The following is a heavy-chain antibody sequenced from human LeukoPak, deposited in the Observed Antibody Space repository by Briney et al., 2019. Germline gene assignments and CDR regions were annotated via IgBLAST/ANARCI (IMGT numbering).Heavy chain of an antibody. V-gene: IGHV4-39*01. J-gene: IGHJ4*02. Sequence: PSETLSLTCTVSGGSISSSSYYWGWIRQPPGKGLEWIGSIYYSGSTYYNRSLKSRVTISVDTSKNQFSLKLSSVTAADTAVYYCARLWGYQRYFDYWGQGTLVTVSS. CDR3: ARLWGYQRYFDY. D-gene: IGHD3-16*02. CDR1: GGSISSSSYY. CDR2: IYYSGST.